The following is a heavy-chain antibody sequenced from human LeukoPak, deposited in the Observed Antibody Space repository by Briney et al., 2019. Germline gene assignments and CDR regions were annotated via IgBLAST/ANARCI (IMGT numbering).Heavy chain of an antibody. Sequence: PGGSLRLSCAASGLAVSSNYMSWVRQAPGKGLEWVSVIYSGGSTYYADSVKGRFTITRDNSQNKLYLQMNSLRVEDRAVYYCARYDLRGAFDIWGQGAMVTISS. V-gene: IGHV3-53*01. CDR3: ARYDLRGAFDI. CDR1: GLAVSSNY. D-gene: IGHD3-3*01. J-gene: IGHJ3*02. CDR2: IYSGGST.